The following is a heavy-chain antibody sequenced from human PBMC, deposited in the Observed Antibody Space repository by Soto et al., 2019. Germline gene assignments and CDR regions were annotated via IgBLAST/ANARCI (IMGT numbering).Heavy chain of an antibody. CDR1: GYSFTGYW. CDR2: IYPGDSDT. CDR3: ERRYYYDCSGFPFDY. V-gene: IGHV5-51*01. Sequence: PGESLKISCKGSGYSFTGYWIGWVRQMPGKGLEWMGIIYPGDSDTRYSPSFQGQVTISADKSISTAYLQWSSLKAWDTAMYYCERRYYYDCSGFPFDYWGQGTLVTVSS. J-gene: IGHJ4*02. D-gene: IGHD3-22*01.